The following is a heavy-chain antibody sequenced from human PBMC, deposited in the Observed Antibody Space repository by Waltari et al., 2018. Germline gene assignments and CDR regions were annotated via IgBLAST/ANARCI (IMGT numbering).Heavy chain of an antibody. CDR3: ARYTTDDFWSGPFYYYYMDV. D-gene: IGHD3-3*01. V-gene: IGHV4-59*01. CDR1: GGSISSYY. J-gene: IGHJ6*03. CDR2: IYYSGST. Sequence: QVQLQESGPGLVKPSETLSLTCPVSGGSISSYYWSWLRQPPGKGLEWIGYIYYSGSTNYNPSLKSRVTISVDTSKNQFSLKLSSVTAADTAVYYCARYTTDDFWSGPFYYYYMDVWGKGTTVTVSS.